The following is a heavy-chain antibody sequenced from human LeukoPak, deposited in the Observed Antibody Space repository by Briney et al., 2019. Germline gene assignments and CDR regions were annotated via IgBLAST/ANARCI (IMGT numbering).Heavy chain of an antibody. CDR3: ARIFDTVFDY. V-gene: IGHV4-39*01. CDR2: IYYSGNT. CDR1: GGSISNSSYY. J-gene: IGHJ4*02. D-gene: IGHD3-3*01. Sequence: PSETLSLTCTVSGGSISNSSYYWGWIRQPPGKGLEWIGSIYYSGNTYYNPSLKSRVTISVDTSKNQFSLKLSSVTAADTAVYYCARIFDTVFDYWGQGTLVTVSS.